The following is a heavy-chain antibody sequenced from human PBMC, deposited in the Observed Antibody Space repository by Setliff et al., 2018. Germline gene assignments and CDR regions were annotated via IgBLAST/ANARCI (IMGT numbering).Heavy chain of an antibody. J-gene: IGHJ4*02. Sequence: GGSRRLSCAASGFTFSNYWMSWVRQAPGKGLEGVANIKQDGSEKYYVDSEKGRFTISRDNAKNSLYLQMNSLRAEDTAVYYCARDGGEYWGQGTLVTDSS. CDR2: IKQDGSEK. D-gene: IGHD3-16*01. CDR1: GFTFSNYW. V-gene: IGHV3-7*01. CDR3: ARDGGEY.